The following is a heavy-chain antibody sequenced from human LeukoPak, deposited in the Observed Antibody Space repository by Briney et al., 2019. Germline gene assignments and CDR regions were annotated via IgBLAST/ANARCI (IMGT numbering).Heavy chain of an antibody. V-gene: IGHV3-74*01. CDR3: AREVSSFVNWFSP. D-gene: IGHD1-26*01. Sequence: PGGSLRLSCAASGFTFSSFWMHWVRQAPGKGLVWVSRINSDGSSTSYADSVKGRFTISRDNAKNTLYLQMNTLRAEDTAVYYCAREVSSFVNWFSPWGQGTLVTVSS. CDR1: GFTFSSFW. J-gene: IGHJ5*02. CDR2: INSDGSST.